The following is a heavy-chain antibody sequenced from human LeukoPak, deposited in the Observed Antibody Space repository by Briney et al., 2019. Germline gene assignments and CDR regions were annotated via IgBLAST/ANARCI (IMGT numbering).Heavy chain of an antibody. V-gene: IGHV3-33*01. Sequence: GGSPRLSCAASGFTFSDYGMHWVRQAPGKGLEWVAVIWYDGSNKYYADSVKGRFTLSRDNSKNTLYLQMNSLRAEDTAVYYCAREQYGSDDALDIWGQGTMVTVSS. CDR3: AREQYGSDDALDI. J-gene: IGHJ3*02. D-gene: IGHD3-10*01. CDR1: GFTFSDYG. CDR2: IWYDGSNK.